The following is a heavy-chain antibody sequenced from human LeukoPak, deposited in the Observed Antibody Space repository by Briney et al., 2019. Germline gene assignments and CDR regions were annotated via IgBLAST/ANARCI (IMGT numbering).Heavy chain of an antibody. V-gene: IGHV4-39*07. Sequence: SETLSLTCTVSGGSISSSSYYWGWIRQPPGKGLEWIGSIYYSGSTYYNPSLKSRVTISVDTSKNQFSLKLSSVTAADTAVYYCARGPPITMVRGVIDYWGQGTLVTVSS. CDR3: ARGPPITMVRGVIDY. J-gene: IGHJ4*02. CDR2: IYYSGST. D-gene: IGHD3-10*01. CDR1: GGSISSSSYY.